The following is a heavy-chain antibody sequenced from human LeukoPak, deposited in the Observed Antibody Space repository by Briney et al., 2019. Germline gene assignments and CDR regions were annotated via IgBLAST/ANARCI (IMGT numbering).Heavy chain of an antibody. Sequence: GGSLRLSCAASGFTFTSYAMNWVRQAPGKGLEWVSAISGSGGGTYYADSVKGRFTISRDNSKNTLSLLMNSLRADDTVVYYCVRDTSGYAEFDYWGQGTLVTVSS. V-gene: IGHV3-23*01. D-gene: IGHD3-22*01. J-gene: IGHJ4*02. CDR3: VRDTSGYAEFDY. CDR2: ISGSGGGT. CDR1: GFTFTSYA.